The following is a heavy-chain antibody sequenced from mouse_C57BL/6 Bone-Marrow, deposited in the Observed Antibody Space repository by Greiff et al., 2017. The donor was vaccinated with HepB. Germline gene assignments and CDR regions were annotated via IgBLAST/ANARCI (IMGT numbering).Heavy chain of an antibody. D-gene: IGHD2-1*01. Sequence: EVMLVESGGGLVKPGGSLKLSCAASGFTFSSYAMSWVRQTPEKRLEWVATISDGGSYTYYPDNVKGRFTISRDNAKNNLYLQMSHLKSEDTAMYYCARWPHYGNFDYWGQGTTLTVSS. V-gene: IGHV5-4*03. CDR1: GFTFSSYA. CDR3: ARWPHYGNFDY. J-gene: IGHJ2*01. CDR2: ISDGGSYT.